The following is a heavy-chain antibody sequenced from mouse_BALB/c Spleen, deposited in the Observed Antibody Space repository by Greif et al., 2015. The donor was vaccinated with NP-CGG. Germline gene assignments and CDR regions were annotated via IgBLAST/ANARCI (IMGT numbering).Heavy chain of an antibody. CDR2: ISSGSSTI. J-gene: IGHJ3*01. D-gene: IGHD2-1*01. V-gene: IGHV5-17*02. Sequence: EVKLMESGGGLVQPGGSRKLSCAASGFTFSSFGMHWVRQAPEKGLEWVAYISSGSSTIYYADTVKGRFTISRDNPKNTLFLQMTSLRSEDTAMYYCARGGYGNYVIAYWGQGTLVTVSA. CDR3: ARGGYGNYVIAY. CDR1: GFTFSSFG.